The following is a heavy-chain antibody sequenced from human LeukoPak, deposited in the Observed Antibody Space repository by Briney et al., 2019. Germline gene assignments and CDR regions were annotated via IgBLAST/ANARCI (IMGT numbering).Heavy chain of an antibody. V-gene: IGHV3-23*01. CDR3: ARDSSHYLGSSDY. CDR2: ISESGDVT. D-gene: IGHD6-6*01. J-gene: IGHJ4*02. Sequence: GGSLRLSCEAFGFTFSNYPMGGVGRAPGRGREWVSVISESGDVTHYADAMKGRFTISRDNAKNTLNLQMNSLRAEDTAIYYCARDSSHYLGSSDYWGQGTLVTVSS. CDR1: GFTFSNYP.